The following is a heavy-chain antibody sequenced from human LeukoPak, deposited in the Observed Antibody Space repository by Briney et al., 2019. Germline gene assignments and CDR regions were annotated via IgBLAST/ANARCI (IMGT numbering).Heavy chain of an antibody. CDR3: ARDRHYYGSGSENWFDP. CDR2: ISYDGSNK. D-gene: IGHD3-10*01. CDR1: GFTFSSYA. J-gene: IGHJ5*02. V-gene: IGHV3-30*04. Sequence: GRSLRLSCAASGFTFSSYAMHWVRQAPGEGLEWVAVISYDGSNKYYADSVKGRFTISRDNSKNTLYLQMNSLRAEDTAVYYCARDRHYYGSGSENWFDPWGQGTLVTVSS.